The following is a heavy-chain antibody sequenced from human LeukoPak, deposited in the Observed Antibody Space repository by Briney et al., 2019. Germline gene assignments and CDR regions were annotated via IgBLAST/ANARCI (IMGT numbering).Heavy chain of an antibody. D-gene: IGHD7-27*01. Sequence: SETLSLTCAVSGGSISSGGYSWSWIRQPPGKGLEWIGYIYHSGSTYYNPSLKSRVTISVDRSKNQFSLHLTSVTAADTAVYYCARDWGTYFDYWGQGTLVTVSS. J-gene: IGHJ4*02. CDR1: GGSISSGGYS. CDR3: ARDWGTYFDY. V-gene: IGHV4-30-2*01. CDR2: IYHSGST.